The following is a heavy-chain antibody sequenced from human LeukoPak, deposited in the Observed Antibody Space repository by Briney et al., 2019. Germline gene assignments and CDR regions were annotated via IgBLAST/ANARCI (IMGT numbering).Heavy chain of an antibody. V-gene: IGHV3-23*01. CDR3: AKEINGIAAAAH. D-gene: IGHD6-13*01. CDR2: ISGSGGST. CDR1: GFPFSSYA. Sequence: PGGSLRLSCEASGFPFSSYAMSWVRQAPGKGLEWVSVISGSGGSTYYADSVKGRFTISRDNSKDTLYLQMNSLRAEDTAVYYCAKEINGIAAAAHWGQGSLVTVSS. J-gene: IGHJ4*02.